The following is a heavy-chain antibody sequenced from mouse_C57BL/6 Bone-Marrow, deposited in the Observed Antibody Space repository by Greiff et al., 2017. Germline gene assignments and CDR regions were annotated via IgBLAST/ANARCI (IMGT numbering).Heavy chain of an antibody. Sequence: QVHVKQSGPGLVQPSQSLSITCTVSGFSLTSYGVHWVRQSPGKGLEWLGVIWSGGSTDYNEAFISRLSISKDNSKSQVFFKMNSLQADDTASYYCARNFYYGYGYDAMDYWDQGTSVTVAS. D-gene: IGHD2-2*01. CDR2: IWSGGST. V-gene: IGHV2-2*01. CDR3: ARNFYYGYGYDAMDY. CDR1: GFSLTSYG. J-gene: IGHJ4*01.